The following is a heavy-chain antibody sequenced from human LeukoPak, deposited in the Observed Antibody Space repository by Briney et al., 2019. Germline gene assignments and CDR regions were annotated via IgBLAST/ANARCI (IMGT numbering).Heavy chain of an antibody. CDR2: IIPILGMA. Sequence: SVKVSCKASGGTFSSYAISWVRQAPGQGLEWMGRIIPILGMANYAQKFQGRVTITADKSTSTAYMELSSLRSEDTAVYYCARDTPVLRHGEMATITPFDYWGQGTLVTVSS. J-gene: IGHJ4*02. V-gene: IGHV1-69*04. CDR3: ARDTPVLRHGEMATITPFDY. D-gene: IGHD5-24*01. CDR1: GGTFSSYA.